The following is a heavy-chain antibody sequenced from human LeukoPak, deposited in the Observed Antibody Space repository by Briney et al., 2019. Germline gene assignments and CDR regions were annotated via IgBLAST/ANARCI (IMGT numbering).Heavy chain of an antibody. V-gene: IGHV4-61*02. D-gene: IGHD5-24*01. Sequence: PSETLSLTCNVSGGSIDSGSYSWMWIRRPAGKGLEWIGRIFSSGYTDYNPALKSRVTISLDTSKDQFSLKMSSVTAADTAIYFCASTRARRDASNRVAYWGQGTLVTVSS. CDR3: ASTRARRDASNRVAY. CDR2: IFSSGYT. J-gene: IGHJ4*02. CDR1: GGSIDSGSYS.